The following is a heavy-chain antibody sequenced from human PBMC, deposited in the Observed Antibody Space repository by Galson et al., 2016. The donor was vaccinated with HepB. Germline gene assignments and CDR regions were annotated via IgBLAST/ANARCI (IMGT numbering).Heavy chain of an antibody. J-gene: IGHJ3*02. CDR1: GDSITSSGYF. Sequence: SETLSLTCNVSGDSITSSGYFWGWIRQPPGKGLEWIGAISYRGTTYDYPSLKSRLTVSVGTSKNQFSLKLSSVTAADTAVYYCARSVNEAFDIWGQGTMVTVSS. V-gene: IGHV4-39*01. CDR3: ARSVNEAFDI. CDR2: ISYRGTT. D-gene: IGHD1-1*01.